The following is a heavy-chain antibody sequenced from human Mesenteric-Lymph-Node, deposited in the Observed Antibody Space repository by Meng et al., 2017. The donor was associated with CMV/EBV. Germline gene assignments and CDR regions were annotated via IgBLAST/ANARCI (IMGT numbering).Heavy chain of an antibody. CDR1: GFTFSSYS. J-gene: IGHJ6*02. Sequence: GESLKISCAASGFTFSSYSMNWVRQAPGKGLEWVSSISSSSSYIYYADSVKGRFTISRDNAKNSLYLQMNSLRAEDTAVYYCARDCSSTSCYTRAAYYYYYGMDVWGQGTTVTVSS. CDR3: ARDCSSTSCYTRAAYYYYYGMDV. CDR2: ISSSSSYI. V-gene: IGHV3-21*01. D-gene: IGHD2-2*02.